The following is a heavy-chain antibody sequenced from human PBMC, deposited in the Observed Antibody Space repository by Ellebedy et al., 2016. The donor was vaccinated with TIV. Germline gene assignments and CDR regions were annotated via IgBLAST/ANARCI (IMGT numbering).Heavy chain of an antibody. CDR1: GFTFSSYW. CDR2: IKQDGSEK. Sequence: GGSLRLSXAASGFTFSSYWMSLVRQAPGKGPEWVANIKQDGSEKYYVDSVKGRFTISRDNAKNSLYLQMNSLRAEDTAVYYCARGARGYDYWGQGTLVTVSS. CDR3: ARGARGYDY. V-gene: IGHV3-7*04. D-gene: IGHD5-12*01. J-gene: IGHJ4*02.